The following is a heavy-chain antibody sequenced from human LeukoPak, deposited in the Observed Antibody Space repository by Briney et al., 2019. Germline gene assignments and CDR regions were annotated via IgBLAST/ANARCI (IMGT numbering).Heavy chain of an antibody. Sequence: ASVKVSCKASGYTFTSYGISWVRQAPGQGLEWMGWISAYNGNTNYAQKLQGRVTMTTDTSTSTAYMELRSLRSDDTAVYYCARLQYYYDSSGYYLHYFDYWGQGTLVTVSS. CDR3: ARLQYYYDSSGYYLHYFDY. CDR1: GYTFTSYG. V-gene: IGHV1-18*01. D-gene: IGHD3-22*01. J-gene: IGHJ4*02. CDR2: ISAYNGNT.